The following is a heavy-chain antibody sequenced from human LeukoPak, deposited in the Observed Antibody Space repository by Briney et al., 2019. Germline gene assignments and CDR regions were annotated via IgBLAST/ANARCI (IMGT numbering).Heavy chain of an antibody. V-gene: IGHV1-69*05. CDR3: ARRGVAVAGTEDAFDI. J-gene: IGHJ3*02. CDR1: GGTFSSYA. D-gene: IGHD6-19*01. Sequence: GASVKVSSKASGGTFSSYAISWVRQAPGQGLEWMGRIIPIFGTANYAQKFQGRVTITTDESTSTAYMELSSLRSEDTAVYYCARRGVAVAGTEDAFDIWGQGTMVTVSS. CDR2: IIPIFGTA.